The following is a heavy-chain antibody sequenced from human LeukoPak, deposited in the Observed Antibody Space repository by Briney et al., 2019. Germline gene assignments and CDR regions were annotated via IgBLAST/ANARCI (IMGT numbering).Heavy chain of an antibody. Sequence: WASAKVSCKASGYTFTGNYMHWVRQAPGQGLEWMGWINPNSGDTEYAQKFQGRVTMTRDTSISTAYVELSRLRSDDTAVYYCAIANYYLPPDYYYYYMDVWGKGTTVTVSS. J-gene: IGHJ6*03. CDR3: AIANYYLPPDYYYYYMDV. D-gene: IGHD3-10*01. CDR2: INPNSGDT. V-gene: IGHV1-2*02. CDR1: GYTFTGNY.